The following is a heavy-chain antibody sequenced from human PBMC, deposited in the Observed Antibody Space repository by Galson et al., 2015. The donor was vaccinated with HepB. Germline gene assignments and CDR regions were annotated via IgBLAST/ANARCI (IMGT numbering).Heavy chain of an antibody. D-gene: IGHD3-22*01. V-gene: IGHV5-51*03. Sequence: QSGAEVKKPGESLKISCKGSGYSFSSYYIGWVRQMPGKGPEWMAIIYPGDSDTKYSPSFQGQVTISADKSISTAYLQWSSLKASDTAMYYCARRFGSSGTRFDYWGQGTLVTVSS. CDR1: GYSFSSYY. J-gene: IGHJ4*02. CDR2: IYPGDSDT. CDR3: ARRFGSSGTRFDY.